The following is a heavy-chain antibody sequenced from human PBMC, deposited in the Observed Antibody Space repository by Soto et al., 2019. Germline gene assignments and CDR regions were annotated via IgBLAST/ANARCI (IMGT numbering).Heavy chain of an antibody. Sequence: EVQLLESGGGLVQPGGSLRLSCAASGFTFSNYAMNWVRQAPGKGLEWVSDISDSGGSTYYADSVKGRFIISRDNSKNTLYLQMNSRRAEDTAVYYCAKGREYSSSWLDYWGQGTLVTVSS. V-gene: IGHV3-23*01. CDR1: GFTFSNYA. D-gene: IGHD6-6*01. CDR2: ISDSGGST. J-gene: IGHJ4*02. CDR3: AKGREYSSSWLDY.